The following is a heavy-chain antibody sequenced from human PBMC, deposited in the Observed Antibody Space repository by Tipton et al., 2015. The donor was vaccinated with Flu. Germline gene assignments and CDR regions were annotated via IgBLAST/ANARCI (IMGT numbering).Heavy chain of an antibody. CDR3: AKDEWGYYGSGNTAEY. V-gene: IGHV3-30*18. CDR1: GFTFSSYG. J-gene: IGHJ4*02. CDR2: ISYDGSNK. D-gene: IGHD3-10*01. Sequence: SLRLSCAASGFTFSSYGMHWVRQAPGKGLEWVAVISYDGSNKYYADSVKGRFTISRDNSKNTLYLQMNSLRAEDTAVYYCAKDEWGYYGSGNTAEYWGQGTLVTVSS.